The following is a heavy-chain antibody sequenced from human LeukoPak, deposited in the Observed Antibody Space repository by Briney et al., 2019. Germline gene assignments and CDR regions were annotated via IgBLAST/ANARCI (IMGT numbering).Heavy chain of an antibody. V-gene: IGHV3-53*01. CDR1: GFTVSSNY. Sequence: GGSLRLSCAASGFTVSSNYMSWVRQAPGKGLEWVSVIYSGGSTYYADSVKGRFTISRDNSKNTLYLQMNSLRAEDTAVYYCARDVLYGSGSYADYWGQGTLVTVSS. CDR2: IYSGGST. J-gene: IGHJ4*02. D-gene: IGHD3-10*01. CDR3: ARDVLYGSGSYADY.